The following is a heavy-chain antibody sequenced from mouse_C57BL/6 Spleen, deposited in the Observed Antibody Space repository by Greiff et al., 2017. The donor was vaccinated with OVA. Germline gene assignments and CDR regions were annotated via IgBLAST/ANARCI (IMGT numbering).Heavy chain of an antibody. CDR3: ARRITTVVAKTDWYFDV. V-gene: IGHV1-18*01. Sequence: VQLQQSGPELVKPGASVKIPCKASGYTFTDYNMDWVKQSHGKSLEWIGDINPNNGGTIYNQKFKGKATLTVEKSSSTAYMELRSLTSEDTAVYYCARRITTVVAKTDWYFDVWGTGTTVTVSS. CDR1: GYTFTDYN. CDR2: INPNNGGT. J-gene: IGHJ1*03. D-gene: IGHD1-1*01.